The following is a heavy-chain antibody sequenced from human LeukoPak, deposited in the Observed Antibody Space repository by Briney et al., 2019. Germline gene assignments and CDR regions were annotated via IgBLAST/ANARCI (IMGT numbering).Heavy chain of an antibody. V-gene: IGHV1-2*02. J-gene: IGHJ4*02. CDR2: INPNSGGT. D-gene: IGHD5-18*01. Sequence: ASVKVSCKASGYTFTGYYMHWVRQAPGQGLEWMGWINPNSGGTNYAQKFQGRVTMTRDTSISTAYMELSRLRSDDTAVYYCARDPYVDTARENYFDYWGQGTLVTVSS. CDR3: ARDPYVDTARENYFDY. CDR1: GYTFTGYY.